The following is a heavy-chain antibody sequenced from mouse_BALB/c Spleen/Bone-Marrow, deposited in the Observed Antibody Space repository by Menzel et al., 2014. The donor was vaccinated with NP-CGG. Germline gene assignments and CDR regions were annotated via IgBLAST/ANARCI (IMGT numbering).Heavy chain of an antibody. J-gene: IGHJ3*01. Sequence: VQLQQSGGGLVQPGGSLKLSCAASGFDFSTYWMSWVRQAPGKGLEWIGEINPDSSTINYTPSLKDKFIISRDNAKNTLYPQMSKVRSEDTALYYCARLHYYGYEAYWGQGTLVTVSA. CDR2: INPDSSTI. D-gene: IGHD1-2*01. CDR3: ARLHYYGYEAY. CDR1: GFDFSTYW. V-gene: IGHV4-1*02.